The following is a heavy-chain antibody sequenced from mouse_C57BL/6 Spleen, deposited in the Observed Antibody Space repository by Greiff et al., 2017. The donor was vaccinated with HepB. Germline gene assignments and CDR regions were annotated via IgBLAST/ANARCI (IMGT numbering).Heavy chain of an antibody. CDR1: GFNIKDYY. V-gene: IGHV14-1*01. CDR2: IDPEDGDT. Sequence: VQLQQSGAELVRPGASVKLSCTASGFNIKDYYMHWVKQRPEQGLEWIGRIDPEDGDTEYAPKFQGKATMTADTSSNTAYLQRSRLTSEYTAFYYCTTAMVTTDYFDYWGQGTTLTVSS. J-gene: IGHJ2*01. D-gene: IGHD2-2*01. CDR3: TTAMVTTDYFDY.